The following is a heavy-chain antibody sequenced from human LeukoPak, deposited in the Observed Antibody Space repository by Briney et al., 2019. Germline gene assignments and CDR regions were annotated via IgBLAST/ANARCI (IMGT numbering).Heavy chain of an antibody. Sequence: SETLSLTCTVSGGSISSGDYYWSWIRQPPGKGLEWIGYIYYSGSTYYNPSLKSRVTISVGTSKNQFSLKLSSVTAADTAVYYCARVYRYSSSWYYFDYWGQGTLVTVSS. CDR2: IYYSGST. V-gene: IGHV4-30-4*02. CDR3: ARVYRYSSSWYYFDY. CDR1: GGSISSGDYY. J-gene: IGHJ4*02. D-gene: IGHD6-13*01.